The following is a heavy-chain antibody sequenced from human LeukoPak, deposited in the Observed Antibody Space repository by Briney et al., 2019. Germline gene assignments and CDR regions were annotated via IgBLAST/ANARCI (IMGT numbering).Heavy chain of an antibody. CDR3: ASSELVTGPDYYYYYYMDV. J-gene: IGHJ6*03. Sequence: SVKVSCKASGGTFSSYAIIWVRQAPGQGLEWMGGIIPIFGTANYAQKFQGRVTITTDESTSTAYMELSSLRSEDTAVYYCASSELVTGPDYYYYYYMDVWGKGTTVTVSS. CDR2: IIPIFGTA. V-gene: IGHV1-69*05. CDR1: GGTFSSYA. D-gene: IGHD6-6*01.